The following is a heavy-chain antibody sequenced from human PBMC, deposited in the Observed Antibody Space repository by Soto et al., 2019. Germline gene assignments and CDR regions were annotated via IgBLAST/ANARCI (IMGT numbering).Heavy chain of an antibody. CDR2: ISYDGRNK. CDR1: GLTFSSYG. CDR3: AKDVAAEYYYYGMDV. Sequence: QVYLVESGGGVVQPGRSLRLSCAASGLTFSSYGMHWVRQAPGKWLEWVAVISYDGRNKYYADSVKGRFTISRDDSKNTLYLQMNSLRAEDTAVYYCAKDVAAEYYYYGMDVWGQGNTVTVSS. J-gene: IGHJ6*01. D-gene: IGHD6-13*01. V-gene: IGHV3-30*18.